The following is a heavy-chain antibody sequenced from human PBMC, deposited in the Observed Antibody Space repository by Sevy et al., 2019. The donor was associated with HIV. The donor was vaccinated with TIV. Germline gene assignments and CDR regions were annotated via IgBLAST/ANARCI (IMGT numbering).Heavy chain of an antibody. CDR1: GGSISSYY. CDR3: ARAAYCGGDCYSWYFDL. D-gene: IGHD2-21*02. V-gene: IGHV4-59*01. Sequence: SETLSLTCTVSGGSISSYYWSWIRQPPGKGLEWIGYIYYSGSTNYNPSLKSRVTISVDTSKNQFSLKLSSVTAADMAVYYCARAAYCGGDCYSWYFDLWGRGTLVTVSS. J-gene: IGHJ2*01. CDR2: IYYSGST.